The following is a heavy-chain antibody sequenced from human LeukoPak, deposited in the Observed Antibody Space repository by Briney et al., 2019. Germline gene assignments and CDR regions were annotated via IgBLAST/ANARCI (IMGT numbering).Heavy chain of an antibody. Sequence: PSETLSLTCTVSGRSISSYYWSWIRQPAGKGLEWIGRIYTSGSTNYNPSLTSRVTMSVDTSKNQFSLKLSSVTAADTAVYYCAREPASGWFDPWGQGTLVTVSS. CDR1: GRSISSYY. CDR2: IYTSGST. D-gene: IGHD7-27*01. J-gene: IGHJ5*02. V-gene: IGHV4-4*07. CDR3: AREPASGWFDP.